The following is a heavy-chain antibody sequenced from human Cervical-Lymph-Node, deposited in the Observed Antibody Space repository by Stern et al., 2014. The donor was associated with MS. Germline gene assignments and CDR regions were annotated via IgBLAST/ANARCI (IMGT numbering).Heavy chain of an antibody. D-gene: IGHD5-24*01. CDR2: FDIADGAT. CDR1: GYTLNELS. V-gene: IGHV1-24*01. J-gene: IGHJ3*01. CDR3: ASGLHLETPAGALDL. Sequence: VQLVQSGAEVKKPGASVKVSCKGSGYTLNELSMHWVRQAPGKGLEWMGGFDIADGATIYAQRFQGRVTMTEDTSTETAYMELSSLRSEDTAVYYCASGLHLETPAGALDLWGQGTKVTVSS.